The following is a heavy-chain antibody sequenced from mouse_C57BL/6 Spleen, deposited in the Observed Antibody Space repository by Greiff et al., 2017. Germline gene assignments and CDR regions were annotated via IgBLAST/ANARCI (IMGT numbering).Heavy chain of an antibody. D-gene: IGHD2-4*01. V-gene: IGHV7-3*01. CDR2: IRNKANGYTT. Sequence: DVMLVESGGGLVQPGGSLSLSCAASGFTFTDYYMSWVRQPPGKALEWLGFIRNKANGYTTEYSASVKGRFTISRDNYQSILYLQMNALRAEDSATYYCARSPSHYDYDWVYFDYWGQGTTLTVSS. CDR1: GFTFTDYY. J-gene: IGHJ2*01. CDR3: ARSPSHYDYDWVYFDY.